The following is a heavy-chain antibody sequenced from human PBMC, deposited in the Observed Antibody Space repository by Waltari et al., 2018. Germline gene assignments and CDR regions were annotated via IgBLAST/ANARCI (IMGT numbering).Heavy chain of an antibody. V-gene: IGHV4-38-2*01. D-gene: IGHD6-6*01. CDR3: ARSHSSSTPWAAFDI. Sequence: QVQLQESGPGLVKPSETLSLTCAVSGYSISSGYYWGWIRQPPGKGLEWIGSIYNSGRTYYNPSLKSRVTISVDTSKNQFSLKLSSVTAADTAVYYCARSHSSSTPWAAFDIWGQGTMVTVSS. CDR2: IYNSGRT. J-gene: IGHJ3*02. CDR1: GYSISSGYY.